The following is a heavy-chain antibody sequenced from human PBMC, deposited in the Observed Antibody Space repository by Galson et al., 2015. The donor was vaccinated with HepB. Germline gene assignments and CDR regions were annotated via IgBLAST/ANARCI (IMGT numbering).Heavy chain of an antibody. CDR3: ARGARMVQGVIKYYYYYMDV. J-gene: IGHJ6*03. D-gene: IGHD3-10*01. V-gene: IGHV1-2*06. CDR2: INPNSGGT. Sequence: SVKVSCKASGYTFTGYYMHWVRQAPGQGLEWMGRINPNSGGTNYAQKFQGRVTMTRDTSISTAYMELSRLRSDDTAVYYCARGARMVQGVIKYYYYYMDVWGKGTTVTVSS. CDR1: GYTFTGYY.